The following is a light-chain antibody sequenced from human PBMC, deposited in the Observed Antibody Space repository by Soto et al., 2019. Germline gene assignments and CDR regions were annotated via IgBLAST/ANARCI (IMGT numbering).Light chain of an antibody. J-gene: IGKJ4*01. CDR2: AAS. V-gene: IGKV1-9*01. CDR3: QQFNVYPLT. CDR1: QGIRDF. Sequence: DIQLTQSPSFLSASVVDRVTITCRARQGIRDFLAWYQQKPGQPPKLLIYAASTLQTGVPTRFSGIASATEFNLIISNLHPADFATYYCQQFNVYPLTFGGWNKVEIK.